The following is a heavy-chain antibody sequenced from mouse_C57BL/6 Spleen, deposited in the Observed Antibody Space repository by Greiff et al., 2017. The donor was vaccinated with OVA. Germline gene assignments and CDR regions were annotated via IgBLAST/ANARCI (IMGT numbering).Heavy chain of an antibody. Sequence: QVQLQQSGAELVKPGASVTLSCKASGYTFTSYWMHWVKQRPGRGLEWIGRIDPNSGGTKYNEKFKSKATLTVDKPSSTAYMQRSSLTSEDSAVYYCARSGNDYGAWLAYWGQGTLVTVSA. CDR1: GYTFTSYW. D-gene: IGHD2-4*01. J-gene: IGHJ3*01. CDR3: ARSGNDYGAWLAY. CDR2: IDPNSGGT. V-gene: IGHV1-72*01.